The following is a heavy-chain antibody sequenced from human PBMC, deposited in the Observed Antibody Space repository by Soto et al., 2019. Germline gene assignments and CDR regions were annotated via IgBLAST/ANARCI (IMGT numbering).Heavy chain of an antibody. CDR3: ARDLKEYCSDGKCNWFDP. Sequence: SDTLSLTCTVSGRSISSGGYYWTWIRQPPGKGLEWIGYISYSGSTDYNPSLKSRVTISFDASKNQISLQVRSATAADAAVYYCARDLKEYCSDGKCNWFDPWGQGTLVTVS. CDR2: ISYSGST. V-gene: IGHV4-61*08. D-gene: IGHD2-15*01. J-gene: IGHJ5*02. CDR1: GRSISSGGYY.